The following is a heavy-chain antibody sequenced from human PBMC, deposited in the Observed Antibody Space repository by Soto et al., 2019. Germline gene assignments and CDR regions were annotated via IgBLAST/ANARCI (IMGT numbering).Heavy chain of an antibody. CDR2: ISSSSSTI. V-gene: IGHV3-48*01. D-gene: IGHD4-17*01. J-gene: IGHJ6*03. Sequence: EVQLVESGGGLVQPGGSLRLSCAASGFTFSSYSMNWVRQAPGKGLEWVSYISSSSSTIYYADSVKGRFTISRDNAKNSLYLQMNSLRAEDTSVYYCARRFDYGDYVALYYYYYYMDVWGKGTTVTVSS. CDR1: GFTFSSYS. CDR3: ARRFDYGDYVALYYYYYYMDV.